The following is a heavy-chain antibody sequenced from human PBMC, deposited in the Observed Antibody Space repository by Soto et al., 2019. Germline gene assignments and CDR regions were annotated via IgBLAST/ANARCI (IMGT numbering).Heavy chain of an antibody. V-gene: IGHV3-23*01. Sequence: PGGSLRLSCAASGFTFSSYAMSWVRQAPGKGLEWVSAISGSGGSTYYADSVKGRFTISRDNSKNTLYLQMNSLRAEDTAVYYCAKEMLMVYDITRYFQHWGQGTLVTVSS. J-gene: IGHJ1*01. CDR3: AKEMLMVYDITRYFQH. D-gene: IGHD2-8*01. CDR2: ISGSGGST. CDR1: GFTFSSYA.